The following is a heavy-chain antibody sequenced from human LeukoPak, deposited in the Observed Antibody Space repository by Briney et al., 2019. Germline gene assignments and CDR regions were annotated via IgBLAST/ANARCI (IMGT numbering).Heavy chain of an antibody. CDR3: ARERVVGATTYFDY. V-gene: IGHV3-11*01. D-gene: IGHD1-26*01. CDR1: GFTFSDYY. Sequence: PGRSLRLSCAASGFTFSDYYMSWIRQAPGKGLEWVSYISSSGSTIYYADSVKGRFTISRDNAKNSLYLQMNSLRAEDTAVYYCARERVVGATTYFDYWGQGTLVTVSS. J-gene: IGHJ4*02. CDR2: ISSSGSTI.